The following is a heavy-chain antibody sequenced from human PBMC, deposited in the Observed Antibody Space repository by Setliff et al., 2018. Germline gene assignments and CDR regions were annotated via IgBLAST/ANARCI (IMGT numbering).Heavy chain of an antibody. J-gene: IGHJ4*02. CDR2: IYWNDEK. CDR3: AHIAGGGXXXRHDY. V-gene: IGHV2-5*01. CDR1: GFSLSTSLVG. D-gene: IGHD2-15*01. Sequence: SGPTLVNPTQTLTLTCTFSGFSLSTSLVGVGWIRQPPGKALEWLALIYWNDEKRYSPSLKSRLTITKETSKNQVVLTMNNMDPVDTATYYCAHIAGGGXXXRHDYWGQGTLVTVSS.